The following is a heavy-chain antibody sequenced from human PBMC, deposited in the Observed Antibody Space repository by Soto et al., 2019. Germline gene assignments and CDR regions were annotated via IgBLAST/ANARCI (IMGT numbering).Heavy chain of an antibody. D-gene: IGHD4-17*01. CDR1: GFTFSNYW. Sequence: EVQLVESGGGLVHPGGSLRPSCAASGFTFSNYWMHWVRQVPGKGLEWVSRINTDGSSTGYAASVKGRFTISRDNAKSTLYVQMNSLRAEDTAVYYCAKDLHYGASDFWGQGTLVTVSS. CDR3: AKDLHYGASDF. J-gene: IGHJ4*02. V-gene: IGHV3-74*01. CDR2: INTDGSST.